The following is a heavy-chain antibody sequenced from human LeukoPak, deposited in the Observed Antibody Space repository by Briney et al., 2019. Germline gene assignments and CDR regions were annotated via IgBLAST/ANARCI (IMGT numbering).Heavy chain of an antibody. CDR1: GLTLSGYW. D-gene: IGHD1/OR15-1a*01. V-gene: IGHV3-74*01. CDR2: IDSDGSGT. Sequence: QTGGSLRLSCSASGLTLSGYWMHWVRHIPGKGLVWVSRIDSDGSGTSYADSVKGRFTISRDDVKNMLYLQMNSLRVEDTGLYYCSTVEHFWGQGTLVTVSS. J-gene: IGHJ4*02. CDR3: STVEHF.